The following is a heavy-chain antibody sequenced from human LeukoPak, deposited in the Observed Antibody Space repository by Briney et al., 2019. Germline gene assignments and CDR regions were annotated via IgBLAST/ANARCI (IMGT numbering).Heavy chain of an antibody. V-gene: IGHV3-21*01. CDR2: ISSSSSYI. D-gene: IGHD3-9*01. Sequence: MNWXXXAPXXXLXXFSSISSSSSYIYYADSVKGRFTISRDNAKNSLYLQMNSLRAEDTAVYYCARETIFLAFDIWGQGTMVTVSS. J-gene: IGHJ3*02. CDR3: ARETIFLAFDI.